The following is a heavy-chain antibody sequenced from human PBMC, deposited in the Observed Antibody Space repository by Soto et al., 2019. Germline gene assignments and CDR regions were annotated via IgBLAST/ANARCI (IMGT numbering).Heavy chain of an antibody. D-gene: IGHD1-26*01. CDR3: ARDEGVGATTRFDY. CDR2: IKQDGSEK. J-gene: IGHJ4*02. V-gene: IGHV3-7*01. CDR1: GFTFSSYW. Sequence: EVQLVESGGGLVQPGGSLRLSSAASGFTFSSYWMSWVRQAPGKGLEWVAKIKQDGSEKYYVDSVKGRFTISRDNAKNSLYLQMNSLRAEDTAVYYCARDEGVGATTRFDYWGQGTLVTVSS.